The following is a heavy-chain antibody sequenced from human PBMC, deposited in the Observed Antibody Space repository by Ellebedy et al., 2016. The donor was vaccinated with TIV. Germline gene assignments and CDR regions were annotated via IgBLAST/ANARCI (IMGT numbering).Heavy chain of an antibody. CDR1: GSSLSTVGMR. Sequence: SGPTLVKPTQTLKVTCNFSGSSLSTVGMRISWIRQAPGKALEWLARIDRDGTTKYHSSLKTRLTISKDTSVNQVVLRMTNMDPVDTATYFCARGYSGNYYGADYWGQGILVTVSS. D-gene: IGHD1-26*01. V-gene: IGHV2-70*04. CDR2: IDRDGTT. J-gene: IGHJ4*02. CDR3: ARGYSGNYYGADY.